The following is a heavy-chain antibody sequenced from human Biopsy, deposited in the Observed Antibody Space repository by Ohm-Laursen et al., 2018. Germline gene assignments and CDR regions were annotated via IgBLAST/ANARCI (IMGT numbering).Heavy chain of an antibody. Sequence: SLRLSCTAFGFIFKSYGMHWVRQAPGKGLEWVALIWYDGSDQYYADSVKGRFTISRDNSKNTVYLQMNSLRAEDTAVYYCARDRREHYQFDHWGQGTRVTVSS. V-gene: IGHV3-33*01. CDR3: ARDRREHYQFDH. D-gene: IGHD1-26*01. CDR2: IWYDGSDQ. J-gene: IGHJ4*02. CDR1: GFIFKSYG.